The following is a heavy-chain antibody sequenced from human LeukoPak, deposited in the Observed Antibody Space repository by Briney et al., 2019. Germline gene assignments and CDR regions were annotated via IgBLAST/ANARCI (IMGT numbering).Heavy chain of an antibody. V-gene: IGHV1-2*02. CDR1: GYTFTGYY. Sequence: ASVKVSCKASGYTFTGYYMHWVRQAPGQGLEWMGWINPNFGNTNYSQKFQGRVTMTRDTSTSTAYMELSRLRSDDTAVYYCARAHGLGAAGYYFDYWGQGTLVTVSS. D-gene: IGHD6-13*01. CDR3: ARAHGLGAAGYYFDY. CDR2: INPNFGNT. J-gene: IGHJ4*02.